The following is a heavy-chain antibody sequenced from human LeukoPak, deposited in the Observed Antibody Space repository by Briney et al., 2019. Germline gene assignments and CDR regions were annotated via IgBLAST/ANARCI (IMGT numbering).Heavy chain of an antibody. CDR1: GFSFSSYS. CDR3: ARDSSGSDHFDN. V-gene: IGHV3-21*01. CDR2: ISSGSSFT. D-gene: IGHD3-10*01. J-gene: IGHJ4*02. Sequence: PGGSLRLSCAASGFSFSSYSMNWVRQAPGEGLEWVSSISSGSSFTYYADSVKGRFTISRDNAKNSLYLQMNSLRAEDTAVYYCARDSSGSDHFDNWGQGTLVTVSS.